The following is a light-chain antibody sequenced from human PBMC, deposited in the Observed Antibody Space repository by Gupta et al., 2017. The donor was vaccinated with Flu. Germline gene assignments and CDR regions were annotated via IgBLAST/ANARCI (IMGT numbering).Light chain of an antibody. V-gene: IGKV1-9*01. CDR3: QQFDNYPFT. J-gene: IGKJ4*01. Sequence: PSFLSTSVGDRVTITCRASQSISGYLAWYQKKPGGAPKLLIYTASTLQSGVPSRFSGSGYGTEFTLTISSLQPEDVTTYYCQQFDNYPFTFGGGTKVEIK. CDR2: TAS. CDR1: QSISGY.